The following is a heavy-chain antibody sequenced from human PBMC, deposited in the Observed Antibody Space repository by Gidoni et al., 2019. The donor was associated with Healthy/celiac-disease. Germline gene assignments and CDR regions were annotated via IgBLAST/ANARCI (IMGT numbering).Heavy chain of an antibody. CDR3: ARDAGYSGYDWGY. CDR1: VCSISSYY. CDR2: IYYSGST. D-gene: IGHD5-12*01. Sequence: QLQLQSSGPGLVNPSETLSLTCTVSVCSISSYYWSWIRQPPGKGLEWIGYIYYSGSTNYNPSLKSRVTISVDTSKNKFSLKLSSVTAADTAGYYCARDAGYSGYDWGYWGQGTLVTVSS. J-gene: IGHJ4*02. V-gene: IGHV4-59*01.